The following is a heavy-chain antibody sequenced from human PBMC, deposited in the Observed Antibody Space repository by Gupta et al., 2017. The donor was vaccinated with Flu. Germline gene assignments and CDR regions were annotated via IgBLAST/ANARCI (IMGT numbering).Heavy chain of an antibody. CDR3: AKDRHGYTYGLCFDY. J-gene: IGHJ4*02. CDR2: LSGSGDST. V-gene: IGHV3-23*01. CDR1: GFTFSSYA. Sequence: EVQLLESGGGLVQPGGSLRLSCAASGFTFSSYAMTWVRQAPGRGLEWVSALSGSGDSTFYADSVKGRFTIFRDNSKNTLYLQMNSLRAEDTAIYYCAKDRHGYTYGLCFDYWGQGTLVTVSS. D-gene: IGHD5-18*01.